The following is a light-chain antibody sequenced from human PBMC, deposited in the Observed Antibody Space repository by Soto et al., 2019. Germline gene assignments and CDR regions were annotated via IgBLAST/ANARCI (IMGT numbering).Light chain of an antibody. CDR1: SSDVGSYNV. Sequence: QSALTQPASVSGSPGQSITISCSGISSDVGSYNVVSWYQQYPGKAPKLMIYEGSKRPSGVSNRFSGSKSGNTASLTISGLQAEDEADYYCCSYAGSSTYVFGTGTKVTVL. CDR2: EGS. V-gene: IGLV2-23*01. CDR3: CSYAGSSTYV. J-gene: IGLJ1*01.